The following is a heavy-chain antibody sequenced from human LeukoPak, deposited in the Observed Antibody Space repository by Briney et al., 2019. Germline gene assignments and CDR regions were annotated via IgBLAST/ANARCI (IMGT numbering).Heavy chain of an antibody. J-gene: IGHJ4*02. Sequence: SVKVSCKASGGTFSSYAISWVRQAPGQGLEWMGGIIPIFGTANYAQKFQGRVTITADESTSTAYMELNSLRAEDTALYYCAKGDNDILTGYYNSFDYWGQGTLVTVSS. CDR2: IIPIFGTA. CDR1: GGTFSSYA. V-gene: IGHV1-69*13. D-gene: IGHD3-9*01. CDR3: AKGDNDILTGYYNSFDY.